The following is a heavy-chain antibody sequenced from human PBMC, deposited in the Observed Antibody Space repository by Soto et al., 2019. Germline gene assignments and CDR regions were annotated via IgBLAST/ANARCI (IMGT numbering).Heavy chain of an antibody. V-gene: IGHV1-46*03. CDR3: CSLDYGQWY. CDR2: MNPRSGGT. CDR1: GYTFTSHH. J-gene: IGHJ4*02. D-gene: IGHD3-10*01. Sequence: QVQLVQSRAEVKKPGASVKVSCKASGYTFTSHHMHWVRQVPGEGLDWMGMMNPRSGGTNSPQKFQGRVTMTRDTSTSTVYMELSSLRSEATAEYYCCSLDYGQWYWGQGTLVTVSS.